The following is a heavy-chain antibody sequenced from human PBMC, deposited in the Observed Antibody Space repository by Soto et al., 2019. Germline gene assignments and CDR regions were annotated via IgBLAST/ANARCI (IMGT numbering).Heavy chain of an antibody. J-gene: IGHJ2*01. D-gene: IGHD2-15*01. Sequence: QAPLVQSGAEVKKPGASVKVSCQAGGYTFADYGISWVRQTPGTALAWVGWIGPYNGNTNYAQNHQDRVTMSTETTTTTAYMELRILRSDDTALYYCARCYCTVGSCYTCWHFDLWGRGTLLTVSS. CDR2: IGPYNGNT. V-gene: IGHV1-18*01. CDR3: ARCYCTVGSCYTCWHFDL. CDR1: GYTFADYG.